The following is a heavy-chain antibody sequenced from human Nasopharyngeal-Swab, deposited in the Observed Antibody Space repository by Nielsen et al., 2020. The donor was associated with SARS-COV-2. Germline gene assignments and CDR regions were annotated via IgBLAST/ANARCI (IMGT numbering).Heavy chain of an antibody. CDR3: PSMGIAARPIGY. Sequence: REAPGQGLEWVGRIKSKTDGGTTDYAAPVKGRFTISRDDSKNTLYLQMNSLKTEDTAVYYCPSMGIAARPIGYWGQGTLVTVSS. CDR2: IKSKTDGGTT. V-gene: IGHV3-15*01. J-gene: IGHJ4*02. D-gene: IGHD6-6*01.